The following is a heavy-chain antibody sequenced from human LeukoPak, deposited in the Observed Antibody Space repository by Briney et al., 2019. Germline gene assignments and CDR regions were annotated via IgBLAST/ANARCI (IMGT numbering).Heavy chain of an antibody. J-gene: IGHJ5*01. CDR1: GLSLTTHG. D-gene: IGHD5-18*01. Sequence: GGSLRLSCAASGLSLTTHGMHWVRQAPGKGLEWVAVIWYDGSNKYYADSVKGRFTISRDNSKNTLYLQMNSLRAEDTAVYYCASVYSYGWFDYWGQGTLVTVSS. V-gene: IGHV3-33*01. CDR2: IWYDGSNK. CDR3: ASVYSYGWFDY.